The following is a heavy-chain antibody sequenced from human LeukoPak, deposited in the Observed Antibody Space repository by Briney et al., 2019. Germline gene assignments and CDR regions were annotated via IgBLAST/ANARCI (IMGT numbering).Heavy chain of an antibody. Sequence: SGESLRLSRALSGLTVNDNYMSWVRQAPAKGLAWVSLIFPDGRTYYADFVQGRFSISRDMSRNILFLDMSSLRAEDTAVFFCARANPVYGDFDYWGQGTLVTVSS. CDR3: ARANPVYGDFDY. V-gene: IGHV3-53*01. CDR2: IFPDGRT. J-gene: IGHJ4*02. CDR1: GLTVNDNY. D-gene: IGHD4-17*01.